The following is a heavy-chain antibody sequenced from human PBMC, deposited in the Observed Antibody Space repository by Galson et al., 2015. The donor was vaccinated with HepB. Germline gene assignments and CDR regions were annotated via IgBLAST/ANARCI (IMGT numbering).Heavy chain of an antibody. Sequence: SLRLSCAASGFTFSSYGMHWVRQAPGKGLEWVAVISYDGSNKYYADSVKGRFTISRDNSKNTLYLQMNSLRAEDTAVYYCAKDLGPAAPYYYYYMDVWGKGTTVTVSS. CDR1: GFTFSSYG. D-gene: IGHD2-2*01. V-gene: IGHV3-30*18. CDR3: AKDLGPAAPYYYYYMDV. CDR2: ISYDGSNK. J-gene: IGHJ6*03.